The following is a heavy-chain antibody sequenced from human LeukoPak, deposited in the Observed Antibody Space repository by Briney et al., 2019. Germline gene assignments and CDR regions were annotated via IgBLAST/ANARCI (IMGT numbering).Heavy chain of an antibody. J-gene: IGHJ6*02. CDR2: INHSGST. V-gene: IGHV4-34*01. CDR3: ASIITGTFYGMDV. CDR1: GGSFSGYY. D-gene: IGHD1-20*01. Sequence: SETLSLTSDVYGGSFSGYYWSWIRQPPGKGLEWIGEINHSGSTNYNPPLKSRVTISVDTSKNQFSLKLSSVTAADTAVYYCASIITGTFYGMDVWGQGTTVTVSS.